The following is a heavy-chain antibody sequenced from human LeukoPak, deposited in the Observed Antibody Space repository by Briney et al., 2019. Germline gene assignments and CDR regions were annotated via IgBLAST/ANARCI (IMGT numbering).Heavy chain of an antibody. D-gene: IGHD6-13*01. CDR3: AGLHFAAAKEFDP. CDR2: IYYSGST. CDR1: GGSINGFY. J-gene: IGHJ5*02. Sequence: PSETLSLTCTVSGGSINGFYWSWIRQPPGKGLEWIGYIYYSGSTNYNPSLRSRVTISVDRSKNQFSLKMNSVTAADTAMYYCAGLHFAAAKEFDPWGQGTLVTVSS. V-gene: IGHV4-59*08.